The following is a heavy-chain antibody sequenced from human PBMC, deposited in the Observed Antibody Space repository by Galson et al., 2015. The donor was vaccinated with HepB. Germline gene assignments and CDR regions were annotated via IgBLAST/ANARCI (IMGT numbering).Heavy chain of an antibody. J-gene: IGHJ5*02. CDR1: GFTFDDYA. Sequence: SLRLSCAASGFTFDDYAMHWVRQAPGKGLEWVSGISWNSGSIGYADSVKGRFTISRDNAKNSLYLQMNSLRAEDTALYYCAKEGATTWIQKENWFDPWGQGTLVTVSS. CDR2: ISWNSGSI. V-gene: IGHV3-9*01. D-gene: IGHD5-18*01. CDR3: AKEGATTWIQKENWFDP.